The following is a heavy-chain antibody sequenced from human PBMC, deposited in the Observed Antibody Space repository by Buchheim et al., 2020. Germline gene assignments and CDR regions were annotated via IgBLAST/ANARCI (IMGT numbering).Heavy chain of an antibody. Sequence: EVQLVESGGGLVKPGGSLRLSCAASGFTFSSYSMNWVRQAPGKGLEWVSSISSSSSYIYYADSVKGRFTISRDNAKNSLYLQMNSLRAEDTAVYYCARDPDPYVERQWLGLGWFDPWGQGTL. CDR2: ISSSSSYI. CDR1: GFTFSSYS. V-gene: IGHV3-21*01. D-gene: IGHD6-19*01. J-gene: IGHJ5*02. CDR3: ARDPDPYVERQWLGLGWFDP.